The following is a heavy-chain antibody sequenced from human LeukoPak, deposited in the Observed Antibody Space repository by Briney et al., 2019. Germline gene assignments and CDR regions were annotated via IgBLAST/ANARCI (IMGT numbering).Heavy chain of an antibody. CDR3: ARLNQVAVAGYYFDY. CDR2: IYYSGST. CDR1: GGSISSYY. V-gene: IGHV4-59*08. J-gene: IGHJ4*02. Sequence: PSETLSLTCTVSGGSISSYYWSWIRQPPGKGLEWIGYIYYSGSTNYNPSLKSRVTISVDTSKNQFSLKLSSVTAADTAVYYCARLNQVAVAGYYFDYWGRGTLVTVSS. D-gene: IGHD6-19*01.